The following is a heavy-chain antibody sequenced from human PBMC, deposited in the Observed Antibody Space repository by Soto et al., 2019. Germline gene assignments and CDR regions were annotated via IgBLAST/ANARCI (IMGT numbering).Heavy chain of an antibody. CDR1: CYRFTLYW. J-gene: IGHJ4*02. Sequence: GEDQTLSDTGSCYRFTLYWIGWVRQMPGKGLEWMGIIYPGDSDTRYSPSFQGQVTISADKSISTAYLQWSSLKASDTAMYYCARQHEWNFDYWGQGTLV. CDR2: IYPGDSDT. D-gene: IGHD2-8*01. CDR3: ARQHEWNFDY. V-gene: IGHV5-51*01.